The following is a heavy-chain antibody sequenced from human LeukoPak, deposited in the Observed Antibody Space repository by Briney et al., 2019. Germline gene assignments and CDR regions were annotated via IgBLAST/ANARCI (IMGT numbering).Heavy chain of an antibody. CDR2: IGYIETNI. CDR1: GFTFSSFG. CDR3: AKDQGGYIYGCDY. J-gene: IGHJ4*02. D-gene: IGHD5-18*01. V-gene: IGHV3-30*02. Sequence: PGGSLRLSCAASGFTFSSFGLHWVRQAPGKGLEWVAFIGYIETNIHYADSVKGRFTISRDNAKNTLYLQMNSLRIEDTALYYCAKDQGGYIYGCDYRGQGNLVSVSS.